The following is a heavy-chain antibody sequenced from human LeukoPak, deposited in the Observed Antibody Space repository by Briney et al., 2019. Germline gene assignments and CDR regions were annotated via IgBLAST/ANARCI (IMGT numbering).Heavy chain of an antibody. CDR3: AKPALFDTSGYHEYFLH. CDR1: GVSFSSYA. CDR2: ISGSGAYT. Sequence: PGGSLRLSCASSGVSFSSYAMSWVRQAPGKGLQWVSAISGSGAYTYYADSVKGRFTISRDNSKNTLYLQMNSLRAEDTAVYYCAKPALFDTSGYHEYFLHWGQGTLVTVSS. J-gene: IGHJ1*01. D-gene: IGHD3-22*01. V-gene: IGHV3-23*01.